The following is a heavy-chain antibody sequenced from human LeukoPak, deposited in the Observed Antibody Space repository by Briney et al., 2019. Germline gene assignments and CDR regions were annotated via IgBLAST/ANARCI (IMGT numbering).Heavy chain of an antibody. Sequence: GGSLRLSCAASGFTFSSYWMSWARQAPGKGLEWVANIKPDGSEKYYVDSVKGRFTISRDNAKNSLYLQMNSLRAEDTAVYYCARDTAYCSSTSCPSLDAFDIWGQGTTVT. CDR1: GFTFSSYW. D-gene: IGHD2-2*01. CDR3: ARDTAYCSSTSCPSLDAFDI. CDR2: IKPDGSEK. J-gene: IGHJ3*02. V-gene: IGHV3-7*01.